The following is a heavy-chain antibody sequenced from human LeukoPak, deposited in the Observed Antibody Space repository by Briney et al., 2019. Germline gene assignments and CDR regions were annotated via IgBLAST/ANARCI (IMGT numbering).Heavy chain of an antibody. V-gene: IGHV4-38-2*02. CDR3: AREDDILTGRIPYYFDY. CDR2: IYHSGST. D-gene: IGHD3-9*01. Sequence: SETLSLTCTVSGGSISSGYYWGWIRQPPGKGLEWIGSIYHSGSTYYNPSLKSRVTISVDTSKNQFSLKLSSVTAADTAVYYCAREDDILTGRIPYYFDYWGQGTLVTVSS. CDR1: GGSISSGYY. J-gene: IGHJ4*02.